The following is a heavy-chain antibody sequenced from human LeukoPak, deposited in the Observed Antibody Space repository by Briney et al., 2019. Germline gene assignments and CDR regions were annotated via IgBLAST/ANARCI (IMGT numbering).Heavy chain of an antibody. CDR2: ISSSSYI. V-gene: IGHV3-21*01. J-gene: IGHJ6*02. D-gene: IGHD4-11*01. CDR3: ARAGTTVTEGPRYYYYGMDV. CDR1: GFTLSSYS. Sequence: GGSLRLSCAASGFTLSSYSMNWVRQAPGKGLEWVSSISSSSYIYYADSVKGRFTISRDNAKNSLYLQKNSLRAEDTAVYYCARAGTTVTEGPRYYYYGMDVWGQGTTVTVSS.